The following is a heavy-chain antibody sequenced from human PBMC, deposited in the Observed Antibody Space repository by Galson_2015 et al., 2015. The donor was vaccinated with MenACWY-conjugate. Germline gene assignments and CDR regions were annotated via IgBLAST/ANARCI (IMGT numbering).Heavy chain of an antibody. CDR1: DFSFSDYY. J-gene: IGHJ4*02. CDR3: ARVASTRGYSYGFDY. D-gene: IGHD5-18*01. V-gene: IGHV3-11*06. Sequence: SLRLSCAASDFSFSDYYLGWIRQAPGKGLEWVSYISSSSRFISYADSVKGRFTISRDNAKESLYLQMNSLRAEDTAVYYCARVASTRGYSYGFDYWGQGTLVTVSS. CDR2: ISSSSRFI.